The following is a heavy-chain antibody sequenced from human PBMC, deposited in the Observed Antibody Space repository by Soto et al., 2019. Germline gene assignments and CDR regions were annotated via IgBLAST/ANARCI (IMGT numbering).Heavy chain of an antibody. Sequence: ASVKVSCKVSGYTLTELSMHWVRQAPGKGLEWMGGFDPEDGETIYAQKFQGRVTMTKDTSTDTAYMELSSLRSEDTAVYYCATVNWGSAFDIWGQGTMVTVSS. CDR2: FDPEDGET. D-gene: IGHD7-27*01. J-gene: IGHJ3*02. CDR3: ATVNWGSAFDI. CDR1: GYTLTELS. V-gene: IGHV1-24*01.